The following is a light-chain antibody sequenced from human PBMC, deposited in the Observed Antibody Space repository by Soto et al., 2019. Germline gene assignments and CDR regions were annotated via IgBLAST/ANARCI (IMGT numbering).Light chain of an antibody. J-gene: IGKJ4*01. CDR1: QNVNSN. V-gene: IGKV3-15*01. CDR3: QHYHNWLT. CDR2: DAS. Sequence: EIVMTQSPATLSVSPGERGTLSCRASQNVNSNLAWYQQKPGQAPRLLIYDASTRATGIPARFSGSGSGTEFTITISRLQSEDFAVYYCQHYHNWLTFGGGTKVEIK.